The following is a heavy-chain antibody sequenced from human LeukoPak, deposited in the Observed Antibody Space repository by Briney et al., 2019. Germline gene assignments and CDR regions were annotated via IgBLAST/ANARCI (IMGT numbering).Heavy chain of an antibody. J-gene: IGHJ6*03. V-gene: IGHV5-51*01. CDR2: IYPGDSDT. D-gene: IGHD6-19*01. Sequence: GESLKISCKGSGYSFTSYWIGWVRQMPGKGLEWMGIIYPGDSDTRYSPSFQGQVTISADKSISTAYLQWSSLKASDTAMYYCARQVGPVAGTHGYYYYMDVWGKGTTVTVSS. CDR3: ARQVGPVAGTHGYYYYMDV. CDR1: GYSFTSYW.